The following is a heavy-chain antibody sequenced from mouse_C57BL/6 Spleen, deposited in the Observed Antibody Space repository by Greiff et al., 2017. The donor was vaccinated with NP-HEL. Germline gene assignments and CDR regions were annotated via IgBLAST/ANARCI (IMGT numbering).Heavy chain of an antibody. D-gene: IGHD1-2*01. Sequence: QVQLQQSGPELVKPGASVKISCKASGYAFSSSWMNWVKQRPGKGLEWIGRIYPGDGDTNYNGKFKGKATLTADKSSSTAYMQLSSLTSEDSAVYFCARSRTTAWYFDVWGTGTTVTVSS. J-gene: IGHJ1*03. CDR1: GYAFSSSW. CDR2: IYPGDGDT. CDR3: ARSRTTAWYFDV. V-gene: IGHV1-82*01.